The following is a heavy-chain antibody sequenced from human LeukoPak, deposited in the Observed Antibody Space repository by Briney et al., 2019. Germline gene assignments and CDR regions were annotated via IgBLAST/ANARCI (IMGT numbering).Heavy chain of an antibody. V-gene: IGHV4-59*11. J-gene: IGHJ4*02. CDR1: GGSISSHY. Sequence: SETLSLTCTVSGGSISSHYWSWIRQPPGKGLEWIGYIYYSGSTNYNPSLKSRVTISVETSKNQFSLKLSSVTAADTAVYYCASSKLELRYDYWGQGTLVTVSS. CDR2: IYYSGST. CDR3: ASSKLELRYDY. D-gene: IGHD1-7*01.